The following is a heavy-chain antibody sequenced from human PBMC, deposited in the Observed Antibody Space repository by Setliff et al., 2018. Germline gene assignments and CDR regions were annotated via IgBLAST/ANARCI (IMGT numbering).Heavy chain of an antibody. CDR1: GYTFTGYY. V-gene: IGHV1-69*05. D-gene: IGHD3-10*01. CDR2: IIPIFGTA. Sequence: SVKVSCKASGYTFTGYYMHWVRQAPGQGLEWMGGIIPIFGTANYAQKFQGRVTITTDESTSTAYMELSSLRSEDTAVYYCARPLRYGDYYYYYGMDVWGQGTTVTVSS. CDR3: ARPLRYGDYYYYYGMDV. J-gene: IGHJ6*02.